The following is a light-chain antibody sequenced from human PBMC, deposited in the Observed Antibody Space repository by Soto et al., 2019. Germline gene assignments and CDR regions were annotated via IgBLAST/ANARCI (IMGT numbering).Light chain of an antibody. J-gene: IGKJ1*01. V-gene: IGKV1-6*01. Sequence: AIQMTQSPWSLSASVGDRVTITCRASQDIRNELAWYQHNPGKAPKLLIYAASYLQGGVPSRFRGAGSGTDFTLTISSLQPEDFATYYCLQDYNYPRTFGQGTKVEIK. CDR1: QDIRNE. CDR2: AAS. CDR3: LQDYNYPRT.